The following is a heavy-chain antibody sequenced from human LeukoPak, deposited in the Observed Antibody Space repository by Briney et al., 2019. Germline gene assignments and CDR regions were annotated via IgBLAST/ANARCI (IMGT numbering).Heavy chain of an antibody. CDR1: GYTFSDYY. CDR2: INLNSGRT. V-gene: IGHV1-2*02. Sequence: ASVKVSCKASGYTFSDYYMHWVRQAPGQGLEWMGWINLNSGRTHYGQKFQGRVTMTRDTSISTAYMELSRLTSDDTAVYYCARRVEDSGYNYWGQGTLVTVSS. J-gene: IGHJ4*02. D-gene: IGHD3-22*01. CDR3: ARRVEDSGYNY.